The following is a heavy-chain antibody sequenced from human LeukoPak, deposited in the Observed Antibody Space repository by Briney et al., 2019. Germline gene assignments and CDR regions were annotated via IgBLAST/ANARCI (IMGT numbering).Heavy chain of an antibody. CDR2: VSTNGDVT. Sequence: GGSLRLSCVASGLTFNSHSMSWVRQAPGMGLEWVSVVSTNGDVTFYADPVKGRFTISRDNSKNTLYLQMNSLRAEDTAVNYCARAGYCSSTSCSYYFDYWGQGTLVTVSS. CDR3: ARAGYCSSTSCSYYFDY. CDR1: GLTFNSHS. V-gene: IGHV3-23*01. D-gene: IGHD2-2*01. J-gene: IGHJ4*02.